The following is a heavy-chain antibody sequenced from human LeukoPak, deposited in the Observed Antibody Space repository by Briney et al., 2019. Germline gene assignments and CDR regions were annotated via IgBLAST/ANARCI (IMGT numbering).Heavy chain of an antibody. J-gene: IGHJ4*02. D-gene: IGHD6-13*01. Sequence: GGSLRLSCAASGFTFSTHWMYWVRQAPGKGLEWVALISYDGSNKYFADSVKGRFTTSRDNSKNTLYLQMHSLRAEDTAVYYCAKDNVAAAGRYFDYWGQGTLVTVSS. CDR3: AKDNVAAAGRYFDY. V-gene: IGHV3-30*18. CDR2: ISYDGSNK. CDR1: GFTFSTHW.